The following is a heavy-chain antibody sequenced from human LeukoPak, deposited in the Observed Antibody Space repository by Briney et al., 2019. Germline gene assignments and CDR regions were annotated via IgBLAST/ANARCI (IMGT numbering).Heavy chain of an antibody. Sequence: SVKVSCKASGGTFSSYAISWVRQAPGQGLKWMGGIIPIFGTANYAQKFQGRVTITADESTSTAYMELSSLRSEDTAVYYCARGGPSGLDWFDPWDQGTLVTVSP. CDR2: IIPIFGTA. V-gene: IGHV1-69*01. CDR1: GGTFSSYA. CDR3: ARGGPSGLDWFDP. J-gene: IGHJ5*02. D-gene: IGHD3-22*01.